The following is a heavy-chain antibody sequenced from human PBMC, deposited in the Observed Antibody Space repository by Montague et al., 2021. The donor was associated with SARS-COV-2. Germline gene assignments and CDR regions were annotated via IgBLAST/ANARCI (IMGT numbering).Heavy chain of an antibody. V-gene: IGHV4-39*01. CDR3: ARHPTTVTTFH. CDR2: IFYTGTI. D-gene: IGHD4-17*01. J-gene: IGHJ4*02. CDR1: GVSVTSIIHY. Sequence: SETLSLTCTVSGVSVTSIIHYWGWIRQPPGKGLEWIASIFYTGTIYYNPSLKSRVTMSLDTSKSQFSLNLTSVTAADTAVYFCARHPTTVTTFHWGQGSLVTVSS.